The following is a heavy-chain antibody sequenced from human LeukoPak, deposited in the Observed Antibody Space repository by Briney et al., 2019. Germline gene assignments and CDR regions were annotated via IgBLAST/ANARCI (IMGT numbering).Heavy chain of an antibody. J-gene: IGHJ3*02. CDR1: GGTFSSYA. Sequence: GASVKVSCKASGGTFSSYAISWVRQAPGQGLEWMGGIIPIFGTANYVQKFQGRVTITADKSTSTAYMELSSLRSEDTAVYYCARGVKVVVHDAFDIWGQGTMVTVSS. CDR2: IIPIFGTA. CDR3: ARGVKVVVHDAFDI. V-gene: IGHV1-69*06. D-gene: IGHD3-22*01.